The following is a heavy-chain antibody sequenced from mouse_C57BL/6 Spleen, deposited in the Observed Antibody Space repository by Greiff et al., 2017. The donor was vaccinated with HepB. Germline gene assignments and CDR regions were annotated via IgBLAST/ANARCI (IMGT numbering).Heavy chain of an antibody. Sequence: QVQLQQSGAELVRPGTSVKVSCKASGYAFTNYLIEWVKQRPGQGLEWIGVINPGSGGTNYNEKFKGKATLTADKSSSTAYMQLSSLTSEDSAVYFCARSVYYGSTLDYWGQGTTLTVSS. J-gene: IGHJ2*01. CDR1: GYAFTNYL. D-gene: IGHD1-1*01. CDR3: ARSVYYGSTLDY. V-gene: IGHV1-54*01. CDR2: INPGSGGT.